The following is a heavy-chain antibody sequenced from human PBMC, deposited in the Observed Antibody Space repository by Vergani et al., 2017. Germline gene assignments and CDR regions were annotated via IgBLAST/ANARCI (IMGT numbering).Heavy chain of an antibody. CDR3: ARVGDDYGDNDAFDI. V-gene: IGHV1-2*02. Sequence: QVQLVQSGAEVKKPGASVKVSCKASGYTFTGYYMHWVRQAPGQGLEWMGWINPNSGGTNYAQKFQGKVTMTRDTSISTAYMELSRLGSDDTAVYYCARVGDDYGDNDAFDIWGQGTMVTVSS. CDR2: INPNSGGT. CDR1: GYTFTGYY. D-gene: IGHD4-17*01. J-gene: IGHJ3*02.